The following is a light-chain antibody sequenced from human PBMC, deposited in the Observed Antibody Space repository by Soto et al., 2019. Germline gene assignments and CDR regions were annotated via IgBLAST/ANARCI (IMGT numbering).Light chain of an antibody. CDR1: QSVTNSY. CDR3: QQYGRSLT. V-gene: IGKV3-20*01. Sequence: EIVLTQSPGTLSLSPGERATLSCRASQSVTNSYLAWYQQKPGQAPRLLIYDASRRATGIPDRFSGSGSGTDFTLTISRLQPEDFAVYYCQQYGRSLTFGGGTKVEIK. CDR2: DAS. J-gene: IGKJ4*01.